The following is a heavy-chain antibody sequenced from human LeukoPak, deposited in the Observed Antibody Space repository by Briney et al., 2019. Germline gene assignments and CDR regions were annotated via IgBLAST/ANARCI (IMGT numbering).Heavy chain of an antibody. J-gene: IGHJ4*02. V-gene: IGHV3-23*01. D-gene: IGHD6-13*01. CDR2: ISGSGGST. Sequence: HPGGSLRLSCAASGFTFSSYAMSWVRQAPGKGLEWVSAISGSGGSTYYADSVKGRFTISRDNSKNTLYLQMNSLRAEDTAVYYCARAIAAPGAAGGYFDYWGQGTLVTVSS. CDR3: ARAIAAPGAAGGYFDY. CDR1: GFTFSSYA.